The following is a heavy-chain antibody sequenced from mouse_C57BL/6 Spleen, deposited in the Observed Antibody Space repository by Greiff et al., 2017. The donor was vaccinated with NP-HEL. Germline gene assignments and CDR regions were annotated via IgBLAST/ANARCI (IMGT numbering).Heavy chain of an antibody. D-gene: IGHD3-2*02. CDR1: GYSITSGYY. V-gene: IGHV3-6*01. J-gene: IGHJ4*01. Sequence: VQLKESGPGLVKPSQSLSLTCSVTGYSITSGYYWNWIRQFPGNKLEWMGYISYDGSNNYNPSLKNRISITRDTSKNQFFLKLNSVTTEDTATYYCAREDRLYAMDYWGQGTSVTVSS. CDR3: AREDRLYAMDY. CDR2: ISYDGSN.